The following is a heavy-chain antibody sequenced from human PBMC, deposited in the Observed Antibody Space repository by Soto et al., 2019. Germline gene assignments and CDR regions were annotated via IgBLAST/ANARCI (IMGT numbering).Heavy chain of an antibody. J-gene: IGHJ4*02. CDR1: GDSITSSSFY. CDR2: IFHTGAT. Sequence: SETLSLTCTVSGDSITSSSFYWGWIRQPPGKGLEWIGHIFHTGATYQNPTLKSRLRMSVDTSKNQFSLNLSSVTATDTAVYYCARRRIVPTTKFDYWGQGTLVTVSS. CDR3: ARRRIVPTTKFDY. V-gene: IGHV4-39*01. D-gene: IGHD1-26*01.